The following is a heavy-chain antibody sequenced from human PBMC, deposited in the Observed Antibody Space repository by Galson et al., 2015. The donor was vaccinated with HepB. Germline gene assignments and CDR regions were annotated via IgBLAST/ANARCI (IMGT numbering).Heavy chain of an antibody. CDR1: GYSFTTYF. D-gene: IGHD5-24*01. V-gene: IGHV1-18*01. CDR3: SRGGMATVGRPTFDY. Sequence: SGYSFTTYFINWVRQAPGHGLQWMGRGSTYNGDTQYAPDLQDRVTMTTDTSTTTAYLELGSQPSDDTAAYYCSRGGMATVGRPTFDYWGHGTLVTVSS. CDR2: GSTYNGDT. J-gene: IGHJ4*01.